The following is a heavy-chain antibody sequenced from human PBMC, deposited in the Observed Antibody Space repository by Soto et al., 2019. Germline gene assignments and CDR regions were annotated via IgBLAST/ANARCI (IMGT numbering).Heavy chain of an antibody. V-gene: IGHV4-59*01. J-gene: IGHJ5*02. D-gene: IGHD2-2*02. CDR1: GGSISDFW. Sequence: SETLSLTCTVSGGSISDFWWSWIRQPPGKGLEWIGSIYSSGSANYNPSLKNRVAFSVDTSRNQLSLNLRSVTTADTALYSCARGSSELYKGYEYVLDPWGHGTLVTVSS. CDR3: ARGSSELYKGYEYVLDP. CDR2: IYSSGSA.